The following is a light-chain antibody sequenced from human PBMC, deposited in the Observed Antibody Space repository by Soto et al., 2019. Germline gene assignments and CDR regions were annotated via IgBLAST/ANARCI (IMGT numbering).Light chain of an antibody. J-gene: IGKJ2*01. CDR2: AAS. Sequence: DIQMTQSPSSLSAYVGDRVIITCRASQSISICLTWYQQKVGKAPKLLIYAASSLLRGVLSRFSGSGSGTEFTLNISSLHPEEFATYYCQQSYSTPRNFGQGSQRE. V-gene: IGKV1-39*01. CDR3: QQSYSTPRN. CDR1: QSISIC.